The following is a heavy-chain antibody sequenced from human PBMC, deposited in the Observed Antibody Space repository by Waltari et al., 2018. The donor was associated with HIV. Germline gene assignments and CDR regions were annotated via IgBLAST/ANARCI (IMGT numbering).Heavy chain of an antibody. D-gene: IGHD4-17*01. J-gene: IGHJ4*02. CDR1: GGTFSSYA. Sequence: QVQLVQSGAEVKKPGSSVKVSCKASGGTFSSYAISWVRQAPGQGLEWMGGIIPIFGTANYAQKFQGRVTITADESTSTAYMELSSLRSEDTAVYYCARAPFNAYGDYSVFRIDYWGQGTLVTVSS. CDR2: IIPIFGTA. V-gene: IGHV1-69*01. CDR3: ARAPFNAYGDYSVFRIDY.